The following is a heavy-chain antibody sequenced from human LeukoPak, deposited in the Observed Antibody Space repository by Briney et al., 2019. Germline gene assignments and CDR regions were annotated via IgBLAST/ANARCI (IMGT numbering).Heavy chain of an antibody. CDR1: GYTFTSYY. V-gene: IGHV1-46*01. Sequence: ASVKVSCKASGYTFTSYYMHWVRQAPGQGLEWMGIINPSGGSTSYAQKFQGRVTTTRDTSISTAYMELSRLRSDDTAVYYCARLTGGVWSGELSRQPFDYWGQGTLVTVSS. D-gene: IGHD3-10*01. CDR2: INPSGGST. J-gene: IGHJ4*02. CDR3: ARLTGGVWSGELSRQPFDY.